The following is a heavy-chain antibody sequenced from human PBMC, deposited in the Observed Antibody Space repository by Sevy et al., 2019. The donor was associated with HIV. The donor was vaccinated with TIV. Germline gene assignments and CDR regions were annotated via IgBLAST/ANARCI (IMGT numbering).Heavy chain of an antibody. V-gene: IGHV3-48*02. CDR2: FDRTEIT. D-gene: IGHD2-21*01. Sequence: GGSLRLSCEASAFTLSSYSMNWVRQAPEKGLEWVATFDRTEITHYADSVKGRFISSRDTAKNSLFLQMNSLRDDDTAMYFCVRDERAIASHFDYWGRGTLVTVSS. J-gene: IGHJ4*02. CDR1: AFTLSSYS. CDR3: VRDERAIASHFDY.